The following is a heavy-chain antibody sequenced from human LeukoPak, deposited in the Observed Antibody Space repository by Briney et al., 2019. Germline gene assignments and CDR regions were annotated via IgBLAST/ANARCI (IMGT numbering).Heavy chain of an antibody. Sequence: PSETLSLTCTVSGGSISSSSYYWGWIRQPPGKGLEWIGSIYYSGSTYYNPSLKSRVTISVDTSKNQFSLKLSSVTAADTAVYYCARVRYYDSWSGYNQIFYYYMDVWGKGTTVTVSS. CDR2: IYYSGST. D-gene: IGHD3-3*01. V-gene: IGHV4-39*07. CDR3: ARVRYYDSWSGYNQIFYYYMDV. CDR1: GGSISSSSYY. J-gene: IGHJ6*03.